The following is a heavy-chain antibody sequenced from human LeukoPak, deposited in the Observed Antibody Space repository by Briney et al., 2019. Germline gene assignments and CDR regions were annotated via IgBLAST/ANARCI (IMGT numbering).Heavy chain of an antibody. D-gene: IGHD6-13*01. V-gene: IGHV3-23*01. CDR1: GFTFSSYA. J-gene: IGHJ6*02. Sequence: GGSLRLSCAASGFTFSSYAMSWVRQAPGKGLEWVSAISGSGGSTYYADSVKGRFTISRDNSKNTLYLQMNSLRAEDTAVYYCAKGPGIAAAGPLRYYYGMDVWGQGTTVTVSS. CDR2: ISGSGGST. CDR3: AKGPGIAAAGPLRYYYGMDV.